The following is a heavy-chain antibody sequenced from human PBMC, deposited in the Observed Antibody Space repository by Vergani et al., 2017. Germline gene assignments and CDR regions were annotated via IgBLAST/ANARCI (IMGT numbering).Heavy chain of an antibody. Sequence: QVQLVESGGGVVQPGRSLRLSCAASGFTFSSYAMHWVRQAPGKGLEWVAVISYDGSNKYYADSVKGRFTISRDNAKNSLYLQMNSRRAEDTAVYYCARGGRSSSWNWFDPWDQGTLVTVSS. CDR1: GFTFSSYA. D-gene: IGHD6-13*01. J-gene: IGHJ5*02. CDR3: ARGGRSSSWNWFDP. CDR2: ISYDGSNK. V-gene: IGHV3-30-3*01.